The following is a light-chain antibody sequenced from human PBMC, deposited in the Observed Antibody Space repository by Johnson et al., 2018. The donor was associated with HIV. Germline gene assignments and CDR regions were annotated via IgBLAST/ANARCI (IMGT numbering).Light chain of an antibody. J-gene: IGLJ1*01. V-gene: IGLV1-51*02. CDR3: ATWDRSLTIGGV. CDR1: TSNIGNIF. CDR2: ENN. Sequence: QSVLTQPPSVSAAPGQKVSISCSGNTSNIGNIFVSWYQQLPRGAPKLLIYENNKRPSGIPDRFSGSTSGTSATLGITGLQTGDEADDYCATWDRSLTIGGVFGTGTKVTVL.